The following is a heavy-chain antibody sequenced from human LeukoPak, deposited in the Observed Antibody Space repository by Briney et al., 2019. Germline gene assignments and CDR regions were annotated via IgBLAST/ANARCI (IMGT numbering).Heavy chain of an antibody. J-gene: IGHJ4*02. V-gene: IGHV4-4*07. D-gene: IGHD6-6*01. CDR3: AREYSSSSGKALDY. Sequence: SETLSLTSTVSSGSLGSYYWNWLRQPAGKGLEWIGHIYTSGRTNYNPSLKSRVTMSVDTSKNQFSLKLNSVTAADTAFYYCAREYSSSSGKALDYWGQGTLVTVSS. CDR2: IYTSGRT. CDR1: SGSLGSYY.